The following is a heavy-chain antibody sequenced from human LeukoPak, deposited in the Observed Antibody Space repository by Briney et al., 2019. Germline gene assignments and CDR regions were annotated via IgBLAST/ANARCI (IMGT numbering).Heavy chain of an antibody. CDR2: ITSNGGTT. D-gene: IGHD3-22*01. Sequence: GSQTVSCSASGFTFSSYVMHWVRQAPGKGLEYVSAITSNGGTTYYADSLKGSYTISRDNSKNTLYLQMSSLRAEDTAVFYCVRYYYDSSGYQRYFDYWGQGNLDPVSS. CDR3: VRYYYDSSGYQRYFDY. CDR1: GFTFSSYV. V-gene: IGHV3-64D*09. J-gene: IGHJ4*02.